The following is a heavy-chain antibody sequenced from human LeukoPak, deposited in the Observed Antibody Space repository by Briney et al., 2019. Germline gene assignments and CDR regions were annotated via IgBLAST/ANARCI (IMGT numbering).Heavy chain of an antibody. V-gene: IGHV6-1*01. J-gene: IGHJ4*02. D-gene: IGHD6-13*01. CDR1: GDSVSSNSAA. Sequence: SQTLSLTCAISGDSVSSNSAAWNWIRQSPSRGLEWLGRTYYRSKWYNDYAVSVKSRITINPDTSKNQFSLQLNSVTPEDTAVYYCARDEQQQLGGSSLNYFDYWGQGTLVTVSS. CDR3: ARDEQQQLGGSSLNYFDY. CDR2: TYYRSKWYN.